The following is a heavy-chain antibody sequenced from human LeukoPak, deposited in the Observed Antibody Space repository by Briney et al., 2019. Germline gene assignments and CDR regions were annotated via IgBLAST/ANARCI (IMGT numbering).Heavy chain of an antibody. CDR2: LNTDGSGT. J-gene: IGHJ4*02. Sequence: PGGSLRLSCAASGFTYSNYWMHWVRQAPGKGLVWVSRLNTDGSGTSYADSVKGRFTISRDNAKNTLYLQMNSLRAEDTAVYYCARALYSQRFYWGQGTLVTVSS. D-gene: IGHD4-11*01. CDR1: GFTYSNYW. V-gene: IGHV3-74*01. CDR3: ARALYSQRFY.